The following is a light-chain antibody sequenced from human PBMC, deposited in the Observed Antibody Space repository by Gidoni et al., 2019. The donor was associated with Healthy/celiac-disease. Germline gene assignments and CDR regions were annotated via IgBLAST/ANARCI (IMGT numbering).Light chain of an antibody. CDR1: QGISSY. Sequence: DFQLTQSPSFLSASVGDRVTITCRASQGISSYLAWYQQRPGKAPKLLIYAASTFQSGVPSRFSGSGAGTEFTLTISSLQPEDFATYYCQQLNSYPLTFGGGTKVEIK. CDR3: QQLNSYPLT. CDR2: AAS. V-gene: IGKV1-9*01. J-gene: IGKJ4*01.